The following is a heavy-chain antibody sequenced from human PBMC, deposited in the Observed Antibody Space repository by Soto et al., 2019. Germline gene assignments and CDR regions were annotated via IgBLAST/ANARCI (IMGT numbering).Heavy chain of an antibody. D-gene: IGHD6-19*01. J-gene: IGHJ6*02. CDR3: ARGIEGWYQGRYYYGMDV. CDR1: GGSISGYY. Sequence: SETLSLTCTISGGSISGYYWTWIRQSPGKGLEWIGYIYYSGSTNYNPSLKSRVTISVDTSKNQFSLKLSSVTAADTAVYYCARGIEGWYQGRYYYGMDVWGQGTTVTVSS. V-gene: IGHV4-59*01. CDR2: IYYSGST.